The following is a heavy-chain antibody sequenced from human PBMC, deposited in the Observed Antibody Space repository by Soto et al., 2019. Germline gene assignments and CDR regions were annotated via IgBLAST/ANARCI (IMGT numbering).Heavy chain of an antibody. CDR1: GVTFSTYI. D-gene: IGHD3-10*01. V-gene: IGHV1-69*08. Sequence: HVQLVQSGAEVRKPGSSVTVSCKASGVTFSTYIFSWVRQAPGQGLEWMGRVIPTFGVTNYSQKFQDRVTLTADKSTTTAFMELRSLTSEDTAIYYCARDQGAVGRGEIIPFDDWGQGTLVTVSS. CDR2: VIPTFGVT. CDR3: ARDQGAVGRGEIIPFDD. J-gene: IGHJ4*02.